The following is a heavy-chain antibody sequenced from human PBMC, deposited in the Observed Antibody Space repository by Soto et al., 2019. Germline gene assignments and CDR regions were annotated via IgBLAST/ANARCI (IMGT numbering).Heavy chain of an antibody. Sequence: SDTLYLTCTVSGGSISSGDYYWCWIRQPPGKGLEWIGYIYYSGSTYYNPSLKSRVTISVDTSKNQFSLKLSSVTAADTAVYYCARAGGDWNDAFGIWGQGTMVTVSS. V-gene: IGHV4-30-4*02. J-gene: IGHJ3*02. CDR1: GGSISSGDYY. D-gene: IGHD1-1*01. CDR2: IYYSGST. CDR3: ARAGGDWNDAFGI.